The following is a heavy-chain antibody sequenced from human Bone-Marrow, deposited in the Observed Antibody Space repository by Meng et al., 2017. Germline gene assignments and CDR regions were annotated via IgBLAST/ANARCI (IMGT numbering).Heavy chain of an antibody. CDR1: GGTFSSYA. V-gene: IGHV1-69*06. CDR3: ARGGYSYGLVGIFDY. Sequence: QLVQAGAEVKKPGSSVKVSCNASGGTFSSYASSWVRQAPGQGLEWMGGIIPIFGTANYAQKCQGRVTITADKSTSTAYMELSSLRSEDTAVYYCARGGYSYGLVGIFDYWGQGTLVTVSS. J-gene: IGHJ4*02. D-gene: IGHD5-18*01. CDR2: IIPIFGTA.